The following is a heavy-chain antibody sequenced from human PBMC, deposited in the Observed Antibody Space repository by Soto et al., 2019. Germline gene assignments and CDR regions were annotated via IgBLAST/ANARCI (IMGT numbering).Heavy chain of an antibody. Sequence: GGSLRLSCAASGFTFSSYAMSWVRQAPGKGLEWVSAISGSDSTTHSADSVMGRFTISRDNSKNTLYLQMNSLRAEDTALYYCAKAFCSSTSCHTDYWGQGTLVTVSS. CDR3: AKAFCSSTSCHTDY. J-gene: IGHJ4*02. D-gene: IGHD2-2*01. CDR1: GFTFSSYA. CDR2: ISGSDSTT. V-gene: IGHV3-23*01.